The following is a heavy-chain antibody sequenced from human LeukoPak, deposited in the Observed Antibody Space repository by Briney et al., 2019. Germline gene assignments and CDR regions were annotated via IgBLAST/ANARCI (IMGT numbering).Heavy chain of an antibody. J-gene: IGHJ2*01. CDR1: GYSFTTHG. CDR2: ISAYNGNT. Sequence: ASVKVSCKASGYSFTTHGISWVRQAPGQGLEWMGWISAYNGNTNYAQKLQGRVTMTTDTSTSTAYMELRSLRSDDTAVYYCARGQYDSSGYYFRYWYFDLWGRGTLVTVSS. CDR3: ARGQYDSSGYYFRYWYFDL. D-gene: IGHD3-22*01. V-gene: IGHV1-18*01.